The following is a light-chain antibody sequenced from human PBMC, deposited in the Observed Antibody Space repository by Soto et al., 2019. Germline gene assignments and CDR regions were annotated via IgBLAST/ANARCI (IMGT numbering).Light chain of an antibody. J-gene: IGLJ1*01. Sequence: QSVLTQPPSVSGSPGQSVTISCTGTSSDVGGYNRVSWYQQPPGKAPKLLIYDVSNRPSGGSTRFSGSKSGNTASLTLSGLQAEDEADYYCTSYATGSAYVFGPGTKVTVL. CDR3: TSYATGSAYV. V-gene: IGLV2-18*02. CDR2: DVS. CDR1: SSDVGGYNR.